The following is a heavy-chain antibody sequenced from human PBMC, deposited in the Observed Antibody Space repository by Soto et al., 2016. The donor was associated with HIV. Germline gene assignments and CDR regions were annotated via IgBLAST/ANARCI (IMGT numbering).Heavy chain of an antibody. Sequence: EVQLVESGGGLVQPGASLRLSCAASKFTFYTYWMHWVRQAPGKGLVWVSRISGDGNSTNYVDSVKGRFTISRDNAKNTLYLQMTSLRAEDTAVYYCARGGSSRGGWYWGQGTLSPSPQ. D-gene: IGHD2-15*01. CDR3: ARGGSSRGGWY. CDR1: KFTFYTYW. V-gene: IGHV3-74*01. J-gene: IGHJ4*02. CDR2: ISGDGNST.